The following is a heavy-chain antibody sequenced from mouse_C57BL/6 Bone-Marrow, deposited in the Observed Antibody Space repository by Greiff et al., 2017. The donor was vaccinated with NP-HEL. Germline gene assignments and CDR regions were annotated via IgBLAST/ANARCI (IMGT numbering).Heavy chain of an antibody. V-gene: IGHV1-53*01. J-gene: IGHJ4*01. CDR3: ALFYYGSSYDYAMDY. CDR2: ITPSHGGT. Sequence: QVQLQQPGTELVKPGASVKLSCKASGYTFTSYWMHWVKQRPGQGLEWIGNITPSHGGTNYNEKFKSKATLTVDKSSSTAYMQLSSLTSEDSAVYYCALFYYGSSYDYAMDYWGQGTSVTVSS. CDR1: GYTFTSYW. D-gene: IGHD1-1*01.